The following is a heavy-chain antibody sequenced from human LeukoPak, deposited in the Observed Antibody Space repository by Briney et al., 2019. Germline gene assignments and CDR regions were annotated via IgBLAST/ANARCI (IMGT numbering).Heavy chain of an antibody. Sequence: GGSLRLSCAASGFTFDDYAMHWVRQAPGKGLEWVSGISWNSGSIGYADSVKGRFTISRDNAKNSLYLQMNSLRAEDTAAYYCARVGGPEDSYYYYGMDVWGQGTTVTVSS. V-gene: IGHV3-9*01. D-gene: IGHD3-16*01. CDR2: ISWNSGSI. J-gene: IGHJ6*02. CDR1: GFTFDDYA. CDR3: ARVGGPEDSYYYYGMDV.